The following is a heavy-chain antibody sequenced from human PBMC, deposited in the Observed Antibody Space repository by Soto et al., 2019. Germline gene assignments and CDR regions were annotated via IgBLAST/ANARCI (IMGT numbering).Heavy chain of an antibody. CDR1: GYNFNTNW. CDR2: IFPSDSDI. Sequence: GESLKISCKGSGYNFNTNWVGWVRQMPGKGLEWMGVIFPSDSDIRYSPSLQGQVTISADKSISTTYLQWRSLTASDTAMYYCARVFGSGWSGFDPWGQGTLVTVSS. CDR3: ARVFGSGWSGFDP. V-gene: IGHV5-51*01. D-gene: IGHD6-19*01. J-gene: IGHJ5*02.